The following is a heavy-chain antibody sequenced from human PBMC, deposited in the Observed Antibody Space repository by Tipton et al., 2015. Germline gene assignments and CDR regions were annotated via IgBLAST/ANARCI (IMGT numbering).Heavy chain of an antibody. CDR1: GFSVSANY. D-gene: IGHD5-18*01. Sequence: SLRLSCVASGFSVSANYMHWVRQAPGKGLEWVSVIYADGSTYYTDFVKGRFTISRDNSKNTLYLQMTRLRAEDTALYYCVKSGYRYGPATDPGDGVFVSWGQGTLVTVSS. J-gene: IGHJ4*02. CDR2: IYADGST. CDR3: VKSGYRYGPATDPGDGVFVS. V-gene: IGHV3-53*01.